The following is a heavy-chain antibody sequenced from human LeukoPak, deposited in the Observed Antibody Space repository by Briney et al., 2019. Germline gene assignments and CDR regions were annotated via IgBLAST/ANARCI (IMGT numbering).Heavy chain of an antibody. J-gene: IGHJ3*02. CDR1: GYTFPSYD. V-gene: IGHV1-8*03. CDR3: ARGLRHFDWLGLRDAFDI. Sequence: GASVKVSCKASGYTFPSYDINWVRQATGQGLEWMGWMNPNSGNTGYAQKFQGRVTITRNTSISTAYMELSSLRSEDMAVYYCARGLRHFDWLGLRDAFDIWGQGTMVTVSS. D-gene: IGHD3-9*01. CDR2: MNPNSGNT.